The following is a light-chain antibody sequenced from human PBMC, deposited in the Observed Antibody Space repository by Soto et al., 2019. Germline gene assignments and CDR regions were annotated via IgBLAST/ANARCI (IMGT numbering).Light chain of an antibody. Sequence: DIQMTQSPSSLSASVGDRVTITCQASQDISNYLNWYQQKPGKAPKLLIYFGSNLQTGVPSRFSGSGSGTDFTLTISSLQPEDLATYYCQQSDSFPLTFGRGTRVEIK. J-gene: IGKJ4*01. CDR3: QQSDSFPLT. CDR2: FGS. CDR1: QDISNY. V-gene: IGKV1-33*01.